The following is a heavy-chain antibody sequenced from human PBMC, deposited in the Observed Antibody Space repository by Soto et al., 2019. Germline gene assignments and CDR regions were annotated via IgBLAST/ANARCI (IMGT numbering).Heavy chain of an antibody. CDR1: GGSISSGGYS. J-gene: IGHJ4*02. Sequence: QLQLQESGSGLVKPSQTLSLTCAVSGGSISSGGYSWSWLRQPPGNSLEWIGYIYHSGSTYYNPSSKSRVTTPGDRSKNQFPLKLTSVTAADTAVYYCTRGQVVAAQNWGQGTLVTVSS. CDR3: TRGQVVAAQN. D-gene: IGHD2-15*01. V-gene: IGHV4-30-2*01. CDR2: IYHSGST.